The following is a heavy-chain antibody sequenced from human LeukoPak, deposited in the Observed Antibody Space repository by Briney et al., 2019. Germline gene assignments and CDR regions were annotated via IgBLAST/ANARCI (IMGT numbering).Heavy chain of an antibody. CDR1: GYTFTDHY. V-gene: IGHV1-46*01. Sequence: ASVKVSCKASGYTFTDHYMHWVRQAPGQGLEWMGIINPSGGSTSYAQKFQGRVTMTRDTSTSTVYMELSSLRSEDTAVYYCARDGPRGGSYSRRAFDIWGQGTMVTVSS. CDR2: INPSGGST. D-gene: IGHD1-26*01. J-gene: IGHJ3*02. CDR3: ARDGPRGGSYSRRAFDI.